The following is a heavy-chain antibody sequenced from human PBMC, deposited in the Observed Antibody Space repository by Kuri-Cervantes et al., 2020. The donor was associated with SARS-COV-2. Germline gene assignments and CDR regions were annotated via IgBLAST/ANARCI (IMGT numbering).Heavy chain of an antibody. V-gene: IGHV3-11*04. CDR2: IGPSGTTK. CDR3: AKDGSVTKVARTTYYYYHYMDV. J-gene: IGHJ6*03. Sequence: GSLRLSCTASGFIFSDYYMTWIRQAPGKGLEWVSNIGPSGTTKYYADSVKGRFTISRDNAKNSLYLQMNSLRAEDTAVYYCAKDGSVTKVARTTYYYYHYMDVWGKGTAVTVSS. D-gene: IGHD4-23*01. CDR1: GFIFSDYY.